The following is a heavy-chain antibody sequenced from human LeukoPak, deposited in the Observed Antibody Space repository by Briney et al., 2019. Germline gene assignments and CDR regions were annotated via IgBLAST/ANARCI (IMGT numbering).Heavy chain of an antibody. Sequence: ASVKVSCKASGYTFTCYYLHWVRQAPGQGLEWMAWINPNSGATNYAQRFQGRVTVTRDTSISTVYMDLSGLRSEDTAVYYCASLAVAARQYNGMDVWGQGTTVTVS. J-gene: IGHJ6*02. D-gene: IGHD6-19*01. CDR1: GYTFTCYY. V-gene: IGHV1-2*02. CDR2: INPNSGAT. CDR3: ASLAVAARQYNGMDV.